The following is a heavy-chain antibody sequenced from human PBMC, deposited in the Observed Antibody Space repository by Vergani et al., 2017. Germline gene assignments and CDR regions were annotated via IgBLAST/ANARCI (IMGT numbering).Heavy chain of an antibody. D-gene: IGHD6-13*01. J-gene: IGHJ3*02. CDR3: ARADSSSWYLNDAFDI. V-gene: IGHV1-2*02. Sequence: QVQLVQSGSELKKPGASVKVSCKASGYTFTGYYMHWVRQAPGQGLEWMGWINPNSGGTNYAQKFQGRVTMTRDTSISTAYMELSRLRSDDTAVYYCARADSSSWYLNDAFDIWGQGTMVTVSS. CDR1: GYTFTGYY. CDR2: INPNSGGT.